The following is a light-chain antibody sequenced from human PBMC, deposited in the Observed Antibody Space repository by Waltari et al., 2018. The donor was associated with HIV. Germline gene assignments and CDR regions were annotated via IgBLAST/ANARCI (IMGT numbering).Light chain of an antibody. CDR1: SSNTANIP. V-gene: IGLV1-44*01. Sequence: LPHHPPRSGPPGRGGPLPCLGTSSNTANIPVKGYQQFPGTAPKLLIYSNNQRPSGVPDRISGSKSGTSASLAIGGLQSDDEADYYCASWEDSLHGPVFGGGTKLTVL. J-gene: IGLJ2*01. CDR3: ASWEDSLHGPV. CDR2: SNN.